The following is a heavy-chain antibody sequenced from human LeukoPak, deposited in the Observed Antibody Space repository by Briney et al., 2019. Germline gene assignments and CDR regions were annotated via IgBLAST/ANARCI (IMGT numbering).Heavy chain of an antibody. D-gene: IGHD3-22*01. CDR1: GYTFTNYA. Sequence: ASVKVSCKASGYTFTNYAMHWVRLAPGQRLQWMGWINLVNGNTKYSQYFEGRVTITRDTSASTAYMELSSLRSEDMAVYYCARESGKYYYDSSGYLAYWGQGTLVTVSS. CDR2: INLVNGNT. J-gene: IGHJ4*02. CDR3: ARESGKYYYDSSGYLAY. V-gene: IGHV1-3*03.